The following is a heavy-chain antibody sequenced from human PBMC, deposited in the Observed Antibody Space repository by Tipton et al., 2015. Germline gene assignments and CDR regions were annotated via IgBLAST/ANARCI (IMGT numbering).Heavy chain of an antibody. CDR3: ARRVRHGVLDI. D-gene: IGHD2-8*01. V-gene: IGHV4-4*02. CDR2: IHHGGTT. J-gene: IGHJ3*02. Sequence: TLSLTCSVSGDSISSLNWWTWVRQPPGKGLEWIGEIHHGGTTNYNPSLRSRVTMSVDTSKNQFSLQLNSVTPEDTAVYYCARRVRHGVLDIWGRGTVVTASS. CDR1: GDSISSLNW.